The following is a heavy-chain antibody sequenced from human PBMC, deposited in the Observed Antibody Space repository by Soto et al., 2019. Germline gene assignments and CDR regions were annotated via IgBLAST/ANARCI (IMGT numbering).Heavy chain of an antibody. Sequence: HVHLVQSGAEVKKPGASLKGSCKAAGYTFISYGVSWVRQAPGQGLEWLGWISPYNGNTNYAQKFQGRITMTTDTSTSTVYMDLRSLRTDDTAVYYCARDQTKWLTDAFDIWGQGTMVVVSS. CDR3: ARDQTKWLTDAFDI. CDR1: GYTFISYG. CDR2: ISPYNGNT. V-gene: IGHV1-18*01. J-gene: IGHJ3*02. D-gene: IGHD5-12*01.